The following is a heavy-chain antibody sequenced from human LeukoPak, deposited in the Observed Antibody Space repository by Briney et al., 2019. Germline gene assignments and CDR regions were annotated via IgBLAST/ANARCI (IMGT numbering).Heavy chain of an antibody. J-gene: IGHJ3*02. Sequence: SETLSLTCTVSGGSVSTYYWSWIRQPAGKGLEFIGRFFTSGTSGTTNYNPSLKSRVTMSLDTSKNQFSLKLSSVTAADTAVYYCARDTVGATRGAFDIWDQGTMVTVSS. CDR1: GGSVSTYY. D-gene: IGHD1-26*01. V-gene: IGHV4-4*07. CDR3: ARDTVGATRGAFDI. CDR2: FFTSGTSGTT.